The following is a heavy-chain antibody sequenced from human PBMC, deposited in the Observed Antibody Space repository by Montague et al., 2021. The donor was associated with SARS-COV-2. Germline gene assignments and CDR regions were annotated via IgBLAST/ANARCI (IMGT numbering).Heavy chain of an antibody. V-gene: IGHV4-39*07. Sequence: SETLSLTCTVSGGAIRSSRYDWGWTGQPPGKGLEWSGRIYYSGSTYYNPSLKSRVTMSVDTSKNQFSLKLSSATAADTAVYYCARDGSLRFEILIGPRHYYYGMDVWGQGTTVTVSS. CDR2: IYYSGST. CDR1: GGAIRSSRYD. CDR3: ARDGSLRFEILIGPRHYYYGMDV. D-gene: IGHD3-9*01. J-gene: IGHJ6*02.